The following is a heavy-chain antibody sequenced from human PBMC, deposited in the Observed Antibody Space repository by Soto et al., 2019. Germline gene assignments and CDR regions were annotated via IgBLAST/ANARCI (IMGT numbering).Heavy chain of an antibody. CDR3: ARAITIMFVAPAS. J-gene: IGHJ5*02. CDR2: ISAHSGDT. D-gene: IGHD3-10*01. CDR1: GYTFSNYA. V-gene: IGHV1-18*01. Sequence: QVNLVQSGAEVKKPGASVKVSCKASGYTFSNYALTWVRRAPGQGLEWMGWISAHSGDTNYAQKFQGRVTMTTDTSTSPAYLELRSLTSDDTAVYYCARAITIMFVAPASWGQGTLVTVSS.